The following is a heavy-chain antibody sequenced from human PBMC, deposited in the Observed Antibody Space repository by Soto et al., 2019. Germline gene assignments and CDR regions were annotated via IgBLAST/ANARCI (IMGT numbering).Heavy chain of an antibody. V-gene: IGHV1-8*01. D-gene: IGHD3-16*01. CDR1: GYTFTSYD. Sequence: ASVKVSCKASGYTFTSYDINWVRQATGQGLEWMGWMNPNSGNTGYAQKFQGRVTMTRNTSISTAYMELSSLRSEDTAVYYCARGRGRVYALVSDYWGQGTLVTVSS. CDR2: MNPNSGNT. CDR3: ARGRGRVYALVSDY. J-gene: IGHJ4*02.